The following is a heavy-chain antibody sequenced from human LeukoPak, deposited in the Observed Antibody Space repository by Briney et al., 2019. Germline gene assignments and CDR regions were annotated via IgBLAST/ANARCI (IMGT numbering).Heavy chain of an antibody. Sequence: SENLSLTCTVSDDSMSSYFWSWIRQPAGNGLEWIGRIYTSGTTNYNPSLKSRVTMSVDTSKKQLFLKLSSVTAADTAVYYCARCYGSYWYCDLWGRGTLVSVSS. CDR2: IYTSGTT. J-gene: IGHJ2*01. CDR1: DDSMSSYF. CDR3: ARCYGSYWYCDL. V-gene: IGHV4-4*07. D-gene: IGHD4-17*01.